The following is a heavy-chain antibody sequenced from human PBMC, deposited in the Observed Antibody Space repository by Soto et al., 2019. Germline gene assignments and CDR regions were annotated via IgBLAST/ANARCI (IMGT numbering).Heavy chain of an antibody. V-gene: IGHV1-69*08. J-gene: IGHJ6*02. CDR3: ARGLGGRMDD. CDR1: GTIFSSYT. Sequence: QVQLVQSVAEVKKPGSSVRVSCKASGTIFSSYTISWVRQAPGQGLEWMGRIIPIVGETNSAQKFQDRVTLTADKSTNTAYMELNSLRLEDTAVYYCARGLGGRMDDWGQGTTVTVSS. CDR2: IIPIVGET. D-gene: IGHD3-16*01.